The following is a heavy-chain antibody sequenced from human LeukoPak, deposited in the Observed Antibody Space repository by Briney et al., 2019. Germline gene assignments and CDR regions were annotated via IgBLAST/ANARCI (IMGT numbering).Heavy chain of an antibody. CDR1: GFTFSSYW. V-gene: IGHV3-7*01. J-gene: IGHJ4*02. CDR3: ARDPFGIVGAPDYFDY. D-gene: IGHD1-26*01. CDR2: IKQDGSEK. Sequence: GGSLRLSCAASGFTFSSYWMSWVRQAPGKGLEWVANIKQDGSEKYYVDSVKGRFTISRGNAKNSLYLQMNSLRAEDTAVYYCARDPFGIVGAPDYFDYWGQGTLVTVSS.